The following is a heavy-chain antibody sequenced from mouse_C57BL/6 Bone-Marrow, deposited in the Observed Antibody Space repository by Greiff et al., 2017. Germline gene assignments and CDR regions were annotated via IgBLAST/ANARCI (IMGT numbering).Heavy chain of an antibody. V-gene: IGHV5-2*01. J-gene: IGHJ4*01. CDR1: EYEFPSHD. CDR3: ARLLRPYCYAMDY. D-gene: IGHD3-2*02. CDR2: INSDGGST. Sequence: EVHLVESGGGLVQPGESLKLSCESNEYEFPSHDMSWVRKTPEKRLELVAAINSDGGSTYYPDTMERRFIISRDNTKTLQYLQMSSLRSEDTALYDCARLLRPYCYAMDYWGQGTSVTVSS.